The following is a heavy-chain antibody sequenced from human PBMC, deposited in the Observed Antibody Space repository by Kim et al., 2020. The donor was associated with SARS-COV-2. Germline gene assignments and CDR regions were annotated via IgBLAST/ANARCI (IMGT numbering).Heavy chain of an antibody. CDR3: ARELGSSGYYGMDV. Sequence: APKLQGRVTRTTDTSTSTAYMELRSLRSDDTAVYYCARELGSSGYYGMDVWGQGTTVTVSS. J-gene: IGHJ6*02. V-gene: IGHV1-18*01. D-gene: IGHD3-22*01.